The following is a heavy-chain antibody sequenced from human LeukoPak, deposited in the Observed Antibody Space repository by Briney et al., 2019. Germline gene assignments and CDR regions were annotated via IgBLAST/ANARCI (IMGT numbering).Heavy chain of an antibody. Sequence: KPSETLSLTCAVYGGSFSDYSWSWIRQPPGKGLEWIGEINHSGSTNYNPSLKSRVTMSIDTSKNQFSVKLSSVTAADTAVYYCARHGVATWFDPWGQGTLVTVSS. V-gene: IGHV4-34*01. D-gene: IGHD2-15*01. CDR2: INHSGST. CDR3: ARHGVATWFDP. CDR1: GGSFSDYS. J-gene: IGHJ5*02.